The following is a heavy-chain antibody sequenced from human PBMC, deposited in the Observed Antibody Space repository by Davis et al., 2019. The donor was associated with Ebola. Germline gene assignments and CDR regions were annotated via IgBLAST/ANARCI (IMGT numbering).Heavy chain of an antibody. V-gene: IGHV1-46*03. CDR1: GYTFTNYY. J-gene: IGHJ3*02. Sequence: ASVQVSCKASGYTFTNYYMHSVRQAPGQGLEWMGMTNPTDGSTTYAQKFQGRVTVTRDTSTTTVYMDLSSLRSEDTALYYCTTPGGQDSGYDVFEIWGQGTMVTVSS. CDR2: TNPTDGST. D-gene: IGHD5-12*01. CDR3: TTPGGQDSGYDVFEI.